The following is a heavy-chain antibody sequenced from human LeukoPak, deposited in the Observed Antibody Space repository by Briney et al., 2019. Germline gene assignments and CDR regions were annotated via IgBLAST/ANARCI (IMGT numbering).Heavy chain of an antibody. V-gene: IGHV3-53*01. J-gene: IGHJ4*02. D-gene: IGHD4-11*01. CDR3: TREDYSDYSFDY. Sequence: PGGSLRLSCVASEFTVNSNYMSWVRQAPGKGLERASLIYTVGSTYYADSVKGQFTISRDKSKNTLYLQMNSLRTEDTAVYFCTREDYSDYSFDYWGQGTLVTVSS. CDR2: IYTVGST. CDR1: EFTVNSNY.